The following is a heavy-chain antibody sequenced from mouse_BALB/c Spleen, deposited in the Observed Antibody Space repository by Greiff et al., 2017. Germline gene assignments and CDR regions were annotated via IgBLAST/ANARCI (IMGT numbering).Heavy chain of an antibody. CDR3: ARAGDGFAWFAY. J-gene: IGHJ3*01. Sequence: VQLVESGPGLVAPSQSLSITCTVSGFSLTSYGVHWVRQPPGKGLEWLGVIWAGGSTNYNSALMSRLSISKDNSKSQVFLKMNSLQTDDTAMYYCARAGDGFAWFAYWGQGTLVTVSA. CDR1: GFSLTSYG. D-gene: IGHD2-3*01. V-gene: IGHV2-9*02. CDR2: IWAGGST.